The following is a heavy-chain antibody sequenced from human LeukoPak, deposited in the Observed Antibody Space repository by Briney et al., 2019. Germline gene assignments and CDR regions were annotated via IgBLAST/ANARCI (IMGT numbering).Heavy chain of an antibody. CDR1: GYSISSGYY. CDR2: IYHSGST. CDR3: ARERGLEYSSSSDY. D-gene: IGHD6-6*01. J-gene: IGHJ4*02. V-gene: IGHV4-38-2*02. Sequence: SETLSLTCAVSGYSISSGYYWGWIRQPPGKGLEWIGSIYHSGSTYYNPSLKSRVTISVDTSKNQFSLKLSSVTAADTAVYYLARERGLEYSSSSDYWGQGTLVTVSS.